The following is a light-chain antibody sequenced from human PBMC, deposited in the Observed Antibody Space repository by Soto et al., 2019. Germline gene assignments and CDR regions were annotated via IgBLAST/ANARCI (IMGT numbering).Light chain of an antibody. CDR1: SSNIGSTT. J-gene: IGLJ1*01. V-gene: IGLV1-44*01. Sequence: QSVLTQPPSASGTPGQRVTISCSGSSSNIGSTTVSWYQQLPGAAPKLLIYSNDQWPSGVPDRFSGSKSGTSASLAISGLQSEDEADYYCASWDDSLNGFVFGTGTKVTGL. CDR2: SND. CDR3: ASWDDSLNGFV.